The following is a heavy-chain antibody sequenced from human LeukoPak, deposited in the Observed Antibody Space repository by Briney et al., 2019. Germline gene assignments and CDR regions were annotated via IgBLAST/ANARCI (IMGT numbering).Heavy chain of an antibody. Sequence: SVKVSCKASGGTFSSYAISWVRQAPGQGLEWMGGIVPIFGTANYAQKFQGRVTITADESTSTAYMELSSLRSEDTAVYYCARDGYYDSSGYHPGGYWGQGTLVTVSS. CDR3: ARDGYYDSSGYHPGGY. CDR1: GGTFSSYA. D-gene: IGHD3-22*01. V-gene: IGHV1-69*13. J-gene: IGHJ4*02. CDR2: IVPIFGTA.